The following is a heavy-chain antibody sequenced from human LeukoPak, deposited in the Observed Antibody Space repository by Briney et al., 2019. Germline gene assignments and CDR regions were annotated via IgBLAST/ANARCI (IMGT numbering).Heavy chain of an antibody. CDR3: TREWYFYDTRGQGDAFDI. V-gene: IGHV3-7*05. Sequence: GGSVTLLCAASGLTFSSYWMSWVRHARGKGLVWVANIRHCGNQKYYVHSVRGRFTISRDNAKSALYLQMNILRAEDRAVFYCTREWYFYDTRGQGDAFDIWGHGTMVSV. D-gene: IGHD3-22*01. J-gene: IGHJ3*02. CDR1: GLTFSSYW. CDR2: IRHCGNQK.